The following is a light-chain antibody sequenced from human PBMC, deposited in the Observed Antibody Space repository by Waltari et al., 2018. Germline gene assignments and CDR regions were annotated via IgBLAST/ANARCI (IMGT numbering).Light chain of an antibody. Sequence: QLVLTQSPSASASLGASVKPTSTLSSGHSTNVFAGLQKRPEKGQRSLMKVNSDGSHNKGDGIPERCSGSRAGAERYLTISSIQSEDEADYYCQTGGHGTWVFGGGTKLTVL. V-gene: IGLV4-69*01. J-gene: IGLJ3*02. CDR3: QTGGHGTWV. CDR2: VNSDGSH. CDR1: SGHSTNV.